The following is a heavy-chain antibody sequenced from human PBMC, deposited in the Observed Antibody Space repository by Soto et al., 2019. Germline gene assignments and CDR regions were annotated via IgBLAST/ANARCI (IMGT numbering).Heavy chain of an antibody. V-gene: IGHV4-30-4*01. D-gene: IGHD6-19*01. J-gene: IGHJ5*02. CDR1: GGSISSGNYF. CDR3: AREKIAVAGTLNWFDP. Sequence: SETLSLTCTFSGGSISSGNYFWMWIRQPPGKGLEWIGYIYYSGSTYYNPSLKSRVTISVDTSKKQFPLTLSSVTAADTAVYYCAREKIAVAGTLNWFDPWGQGTLVTVSS. CDR2: IYYSGST.